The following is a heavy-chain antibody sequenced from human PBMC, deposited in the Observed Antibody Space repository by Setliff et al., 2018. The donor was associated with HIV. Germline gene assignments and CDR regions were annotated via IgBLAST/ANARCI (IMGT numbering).Heavy chain of an antibody. D-gene: IGHD3-3*01. V-gene: IGHV3-21*01. Sequence: PGGSLRLSCAASGFTFSSYSMNWVRQAPGKGLEWVSSISSSSSYIYYADSVKGRFTISRDNAKNSLYLQMNSLRAEDTAVYYCARDGYYNFWSGSLYYFDYWGQGTLVTSPQ. J-gene: IGHJ4*02. CDR2: ISSSSSYI. CDR3: ARDGYYNFWSGSLYYFDY. CDR1: GFTFSSYS.